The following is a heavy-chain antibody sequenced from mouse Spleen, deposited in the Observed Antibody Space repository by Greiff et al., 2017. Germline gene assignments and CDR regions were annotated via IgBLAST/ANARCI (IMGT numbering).Heavy chain of an antibody. CDR2: ISSGGGST. CDR1: GFAFSSYD. J-gene: IGHJ3*01. V-gene: IGHV5-12-1*01. Sequence: EVKLMESGGGLVKPGGSLKLSCAASGFAFSSYDMSWVRQTPEKRLEWVAYISSGGGSTYYPDTVKGRFTISRDNAKNTLYLQMSSLKSEDTAMYYCARHEGTWFAYWGQGTLVTVSA. CDR3: ARHEGTWFAY.